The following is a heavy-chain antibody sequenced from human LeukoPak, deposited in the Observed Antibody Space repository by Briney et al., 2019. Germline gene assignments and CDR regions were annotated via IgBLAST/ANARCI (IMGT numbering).Heavy chain of an antibody. CDR3: ARDSSLVVIAVSQGDFDY. Sequence: SETLSLTCTVSNGSISSDTYFWSWIRQPAGKGLEWIGRMSSSGISTYSPSLKSRVTMSVDTSKNQFSLKLSSVTAADTAVYYCARDSSLVVIAVSQGDFDYWGQGTLVTVSS. D-gene: IGHD2-21*01. CDR2: MSSSGIS. CDR1: NGSISSDTYF. J-gene: IGHJ4*02. V-gene: IGHV4-61*02.